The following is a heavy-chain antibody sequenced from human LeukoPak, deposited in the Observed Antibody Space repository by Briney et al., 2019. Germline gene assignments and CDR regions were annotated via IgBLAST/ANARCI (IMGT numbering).Heavy chain of an antibody. D-gene: IGHD3-10*01. CDR1: GFTFNSYS. J-gene: IGHJ5*02. V-gene: IGHV3-21*01. CDR3: ARFPVSFGELLYYNWFDP. CDR2: ISSSSSYI. Sequence: GGSLRLSCAASGFTFNSYSMNWVRQAPGKGLEWVSSISSSSSYIYYADSVKGRFTISRDNAKNSLYLQMNSLRAEDTAVYYCARFPVSFGELLYYNWFDPWGQGTLVTVSS.